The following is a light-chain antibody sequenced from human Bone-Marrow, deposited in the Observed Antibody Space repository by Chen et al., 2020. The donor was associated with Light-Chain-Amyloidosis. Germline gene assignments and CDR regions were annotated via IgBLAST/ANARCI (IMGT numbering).Light chain of an antibody. J-gene: IGKJ4*01. CDR1: PTISSHY. Sequence: EIVLTQYPGILSLSPGDGANLSCRASPTISSHYLTWYQQKFGQSPRLLIYGSSSRATGIPDRFTGSGSGTDFTLTINRLEPEDFAMYYCQQYGPSPLTFGGGTKVEIK. CDR2: GSS. CDR3: QQYGPSPLT. V-gene: IGKV3-20*01.